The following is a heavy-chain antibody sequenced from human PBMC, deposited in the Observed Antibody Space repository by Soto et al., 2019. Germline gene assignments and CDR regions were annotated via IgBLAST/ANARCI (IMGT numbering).Heavy chain of an antibody. CDR3: AHAYGGRSLY. CDR2: IYWDDSK. D-gene: IGHD1-26*01. J-gene: IGHJ4*02. Sequence: QITLKESGPTLVKPTQTLTLTCTFSGFSLTTDRVGVGWIRQPPGEALEWLAVIYWDDSKTYRPSLESRLTITKDTSKNQVALTMTNMDSLATAKYYCAHAYGGRSLYWGQGTLVTVSS. CDR1: GFSLTTDRVG. V-gene: IGHV2-5*02.